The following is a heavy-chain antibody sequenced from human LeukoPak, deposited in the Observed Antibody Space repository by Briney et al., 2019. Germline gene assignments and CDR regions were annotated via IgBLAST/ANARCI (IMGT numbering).Heavy chain of an antibody. V-gene: IGHV4-34*01. Sequence: SETLSLTCAVYGGSFSGYYWSWIRQPPGKGLEWIGEINHSGSTNYNPSLKSRVTISVDTSKNQFSLKLSSVTAADTAVYYCARGYSSSIRGYYYMDVWGEGTTVTVSS. CDR3: ARGYSSSIRGYYYMDV. CDR1: GGSFSGYY. J-gene: IGHJ6*03. D-gene: IGHD6-6*01. CDR2: INHSGST.